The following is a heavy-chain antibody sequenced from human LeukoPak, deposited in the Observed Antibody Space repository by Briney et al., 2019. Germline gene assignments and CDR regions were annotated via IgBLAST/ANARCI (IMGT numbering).Heavy chain of an antibody. D-gene: IGHD6-13*01. CDR1: GFTFSGSA. Sequence: GGSLRLSCAASGFTFSGSAMHWVRQASGKGLEWVGRIRSKSNSYATAYAASVKGRFTISRDDSKNTAYLQMNSLKTDDTSVYYCTRSGWGSSWYGYCYYMDVWGKGTTVTVSS. CDR2: IRSKSNSYAT. J-gene: IGHJ6*03. V-gene: IGHV3-73*01. CDR3: TRSGWGSSWYGYCYYMDV.